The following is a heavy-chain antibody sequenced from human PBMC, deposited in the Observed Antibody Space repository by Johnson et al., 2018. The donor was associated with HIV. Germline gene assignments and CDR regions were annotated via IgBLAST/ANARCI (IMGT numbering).Heavy chain of an antibody. D-gene: IGHD3-22*01. CDR1: RFTFSDYY. J-gene: IGHJ3*02. CDR2: ISSSGGTI. CDR3: ARDLGYWDAFDI. V-gene: IGHV3-11*04. Sequence: QVLLVESGGGLVKPGGSLRLSCAASRFTFSDYYMSWIRQTPGKGLEWVSYISSSGGTIYYADSVKGRFSISRDNAKNSLYLQMNSLRAEDTAVYYCARDLGYWDAFDIWGQGTMVIVSS.